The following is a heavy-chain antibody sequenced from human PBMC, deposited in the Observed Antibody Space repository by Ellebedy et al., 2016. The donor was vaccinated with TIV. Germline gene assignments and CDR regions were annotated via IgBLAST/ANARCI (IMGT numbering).Heavy chain of an antibody. V-gene: IGHV4-39*01. CDR1: GGSISSSSYY. Sequence: MPGGSLRLSCTVSGGSISSSSYYWGWIRQPPGKGLEWIGSIYYSGSTYYNPSLKSRVTISVDTSKNQFSLKLSSVTAADTAVYYCARHSSTRGLVIDYWGQGTLVTVSS. J-gene: IGHJ4*02. D-gene: IGHD2-2*01. CDR2: IYYSGST. CDR3: ARHSSTRGLVIDY.